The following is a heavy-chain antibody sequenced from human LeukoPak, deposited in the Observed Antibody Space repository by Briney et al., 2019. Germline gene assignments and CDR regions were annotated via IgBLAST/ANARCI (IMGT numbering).Heavy chain of an antibody. CDR3: AKASSGYPSSANNWFDP. D-gene: IGHD3-3*01. CDR1: GFTFDDYA. CDR2: ISWNSGSI. V-gene: IGHV3-9*01. Sequence: GGSLRLSCAASGFTFDDYAMHWVRQAPGKGPEWVSGISWNSGSIGYADSVKGRFTISRDNAKNSLYLQMNSLRAEDTALYYCAKASSGYPSSANNWFDPWGQGTLVTVSS. J-gene: IGHJ5*02.